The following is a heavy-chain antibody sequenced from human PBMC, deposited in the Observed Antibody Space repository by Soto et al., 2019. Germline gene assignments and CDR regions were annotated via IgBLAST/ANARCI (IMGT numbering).Heavy chain of an antibody. CDR1: GFTFSSYA. CDR2: ISGSGGST. J-gene: IGHJ4*02. Sequence: GGSLRLSCAASGFTFSSYAMSWVRQAPGKGLEWVSAISGSGGSTYYADSVKGRFTISRDNSKNTLYLQMNSLRAEDTAVYYCAKSDSTIDAVWGVIKKGFDYWGQGTLVTVSS. CDR3: AKSDSTIDAVWGVIKKGFDY. V-gene: IGHV3-23*01. D-gene: IGHD3-10*01.